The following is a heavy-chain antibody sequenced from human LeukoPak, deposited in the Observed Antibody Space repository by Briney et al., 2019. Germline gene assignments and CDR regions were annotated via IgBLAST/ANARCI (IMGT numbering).Heavy chain of an antibody. V-gene: IGHV4-38-2*02. J-gene: IGHJ5*02. CDR3: ARGLNWFDP. CDR1: GYSISSGYY. D-gene: IGHD3-22*01. Sequence: PSETLSLTCTVSGYSISSGYYWGWIRQPPGKGLEWIGNIYHSGSTYSNPSLKSRVTMSLDTSKNQFSLKLSSVTAADTAVYYCARGLNWFDPWGQGTLVTVSS. CDR2: IYHSGST.